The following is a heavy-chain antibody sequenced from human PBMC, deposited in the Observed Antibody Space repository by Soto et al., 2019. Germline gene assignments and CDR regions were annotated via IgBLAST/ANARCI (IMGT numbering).Heavy chain of an antibody. D-gene: IGHD2-2*01. CDR2: IYYSGST. Sequence: KGLEWIGYIYYSGSTNYNPSLKSRVTISVDTSKNQFSLKLSSVTAADTAVYYCARHAGYCSSTSCYRGDNWFDPWGQGTLVTVFS. CDR3: ARHAGYCSSTSCYRGDNWFDP. J-gene: IGHJ5*02. V-gene: IGHV4-59*08.